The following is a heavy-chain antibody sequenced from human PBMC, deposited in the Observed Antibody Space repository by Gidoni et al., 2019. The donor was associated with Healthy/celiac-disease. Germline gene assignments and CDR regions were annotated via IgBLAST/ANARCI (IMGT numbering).Heavy chain of an antibody. Sequence: QVQLQESGPGLVKPSETLSLTRTVSGGSISSYYWSWIRQPPGKGLEWIGYIYYSGSTNYNPSLKSRVTISVDTSKNQFSLKLSSVTAADTAVYYCARDGGWYRYFDLWGRGTLVTVSS. D-gene: IGHD2-15*01. CDR2: IYYSGST. V-gene: IGHV4-59*01. J-gene: IGHJ2*01. CDR3: ARDGGWYRYFDL. CDR1: GGSISSYY.